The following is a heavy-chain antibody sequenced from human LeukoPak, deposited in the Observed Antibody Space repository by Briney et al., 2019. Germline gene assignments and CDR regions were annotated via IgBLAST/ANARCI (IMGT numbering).Heavy chain of an antibody. V-gene: IGHV4-34*01. D-gene: IGHD2-2*02. J-gene: IGHJ4*02. CDR2: INHSGST. CDR1: GGSFSGYY. CDR3: ARERVRGGYTDY. Sequence: SETVSLTCAVYGGSFSGYYWSWIRQPPGKGLEWIGEINHSGSTNYNPSLKSRVTISVDTSKNQFSLKLSSVTAADTAVYYCARERVRGGYTDYWGQGTLVTVSS.